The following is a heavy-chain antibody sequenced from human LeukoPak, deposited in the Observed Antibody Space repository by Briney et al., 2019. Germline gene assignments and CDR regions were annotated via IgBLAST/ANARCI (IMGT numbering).Heavy chain of an antibody. J-gene: IGHJ2*01. CDR1: GGSFSGYY. CDR2: INHSGST. CDR3: ARDSEMALHWYFDL. Sequence: SETLSLTCAVYGGSFSGYYWSWIRQPPGKGLEWIGEINHSGSTNYNPSLKSRVTISVDTSKNQFSLKLSSVTAADTAVYYCARDSEMALHWYFDLWGRGTLVTVSS. V-gene: IGHV4-34*01. D-gene: IGHD5-24*01.